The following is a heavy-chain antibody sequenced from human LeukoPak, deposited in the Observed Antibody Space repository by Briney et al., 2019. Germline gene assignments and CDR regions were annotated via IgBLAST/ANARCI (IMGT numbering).Heavy chain of an antibody. Sequence: PGRSLRLSCAASGFTFSSYAMSWVRQAPGKGLEWVSAISGSGGSTYYADSVKGRFTISRDNSKNTLYLQMNSLRAEDTAVYYCAKSVGPYCSSTSCYLLFDCWGQGTLVTVSS. CDR1: GFTFSSYA. J-gene: IGHJ4*02. CDR2: ISGSGGST. CDR3: AKSVGPYCSSTSCYLLFDC. V-gene: IGHV3-23*01. D-gene: IGHD2-2*01.